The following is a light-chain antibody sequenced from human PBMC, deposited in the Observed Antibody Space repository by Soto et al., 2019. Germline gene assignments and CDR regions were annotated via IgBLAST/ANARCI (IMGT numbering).Light chain of an antibody. CDR1: QSVSSY. J-gene: IGKJ4*01. CDR2: DAS. CDR3: QQRSNWPPLT. Sequence: VMTQSPATLSLSPGERATLSCRASQSVSSYLAWYQQKPGQAPRLLIYDASNRATGIPARFSGSGSGTDFTLTISSLEPEDFAVYYCQQRSNWPPLTFGGGTKVEIK. V-gene: IGKV3-11*01.